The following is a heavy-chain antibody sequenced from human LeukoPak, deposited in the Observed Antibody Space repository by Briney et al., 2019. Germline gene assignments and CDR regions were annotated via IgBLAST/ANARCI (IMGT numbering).Heavy chain of an antibody. Sequence: PGGSLRLSCAASGFAFSSYAMNWVRQAPGKGLEWVSTISGSGGNTYYADSVKGRFTISRDKSKNTLYLQMNSLRAEDTAVYYCAKVWSGGTIYYFDYWGQGTLVTVSS. D-gene: IGHD2-15*01. V-gene: IGHV3-23*01. CDR2: ISGSGGNT. CDR1: GFAFSSYA. J-gene: IGHJ4*02. CDR3: AKVWSGGTIYYFDY.